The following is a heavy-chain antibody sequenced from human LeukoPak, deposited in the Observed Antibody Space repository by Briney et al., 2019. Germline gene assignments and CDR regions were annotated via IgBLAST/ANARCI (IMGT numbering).Heavy chain of an antibody. CDR1: GGPLTSYI. Sequence: ASVKVSCKASGGPLTSYIFAWVRPAPRQGLGWMGRPNSVLGATDYAQSSQGRLKSTVDTSTYTAFMELHSLASDDTAVYYCARESANWNDGTYKFYGIDVWGQGTAVTVSS. D-gene: IGHD1-1*01. CDR3: ARESANWNDGTYKFYGIDV. V-gene: IGHV1-69*08. J-gene: IGHJ6*02. CDR2: PNSVLGAT.